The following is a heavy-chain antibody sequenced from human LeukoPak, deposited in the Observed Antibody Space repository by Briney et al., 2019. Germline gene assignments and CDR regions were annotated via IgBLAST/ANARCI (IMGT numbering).Heavy chain of an antibody. V-gene: IGHV1-69*06. CDR1: GGTFTSYA. CDR2: IIPIFGTA. D-gene: IGHD5-12*01. CDR3: ARSKPIVATSSVGESYYYYYMDV. J-gene: IGHJ6*03. Sequence: ASVKVSCKASGGTFTSYAISWVRQAPGQGLEWMGGIIPIFGTANYAQKFQGRVTITADKSMSTAYMELSSLRSEDTAVYYCARSKPIVATSSVGESYYYYYMDVWGKGTTVTVSS.